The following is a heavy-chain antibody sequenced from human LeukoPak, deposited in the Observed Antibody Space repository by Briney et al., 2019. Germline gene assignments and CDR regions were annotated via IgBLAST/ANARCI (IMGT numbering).Heavy chain of an antibody. CDR2: VSAYNGNT. V-gene: IGHV1-18*01. CDR1: GYTFSSYG. CDR3: ARCPDIVVVPAATTFDP. D-gene: IGHD2-2*01. Sequence: GASVKVSCKASGYTFSSYGISWVRQAPGQGLEWMGWVSAYNGNTNYAQKLQGRVTMTTDTSTSTAYMELRSLRSDDTAAYYCARCPDIVVVPAATTFDPWGQGTLVTVSS. J-gene: IGHJ5*02.